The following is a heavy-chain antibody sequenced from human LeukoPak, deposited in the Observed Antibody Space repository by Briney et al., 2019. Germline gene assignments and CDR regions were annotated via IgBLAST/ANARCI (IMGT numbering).Heavy chain of an antibody. Sequence: GGSLRLSCAASGFTFSSYEMNWVRQAPGKGLEWVSYISSSSSYTNYADSVKGRFTISRDNAKNSLYLQMNSLRAEDTAVYYCARDLLGAGAGAFDIWGQGPMVTVSS. D-gene: IGHD1-26*01. CDR1: GFTFSSYE. CDR2: ISSSSSYT. J-gene: IGHJ3*02. CDR3: ARDLLGAGAGAFDI. V-gene: IGHV3-21*05.